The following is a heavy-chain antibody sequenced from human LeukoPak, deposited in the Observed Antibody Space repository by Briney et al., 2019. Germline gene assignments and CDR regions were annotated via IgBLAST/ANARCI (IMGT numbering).Heavy chain of an antibody. CDR3: ARDRYDSYPMDV. Sequence: SETLSLTCTISGGSISSHHWNWIRQPPGKGLEWIGYIYYSGSTYYNASLKSRVTISVDTSKNQFSLRLTSVTAADTAVYYCARDRYDSYPMDVWGQGTTFTVSS. CDR1: GGSISSHH. D-gene: IGHD5-24*01. CDR2: IYYSGST. V-gene: IGHV4-59*06. J-gene: IGHJ6*02.